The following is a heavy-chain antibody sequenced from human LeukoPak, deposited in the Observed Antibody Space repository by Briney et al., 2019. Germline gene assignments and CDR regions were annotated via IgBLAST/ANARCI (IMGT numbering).Heavy chain of an antibody. CDR2: IDYSGST. J-gene: IGHJ3*02. Sequence: SETLSLTCTITGGSVGTYYWSWIRRPPGKGPEWIGYIDYSGSTNHNPCLRSRVTIPLGAANKQLSLSLNSVTAADRAVYYRARGRRYGGNPDAFDIWGQGTVVTVSS. CDR1: GGSVGTYY. CDR3: ARGRRYGGNPDAFDI. V-gene: IGHV4-59*02. D-gene: IGHD1-26*01.